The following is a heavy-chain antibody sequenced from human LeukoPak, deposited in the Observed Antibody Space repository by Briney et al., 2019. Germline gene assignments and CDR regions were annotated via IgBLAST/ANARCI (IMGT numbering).Heavy chain of an antibody. V-gene: IGHV3-23*01. CDR3: ARDPGTYYFDSSGSSDAFVI. Sequence: GGSLRLSCAASGFTFSSYAMSWVRQAPGKGLEWVSAISGGGGSTYYADSVKGRFTISRDNSKNTLYLQMNSLRAEDTAVYYCARDPGTYYFDSSGSSDAFVIWGQGTMVTVSS. J-gene: IGHJ3*02. CDR2: ISGGGGST. CDR1: GFTFSSYA. D-gene: IGHD3-22*01.